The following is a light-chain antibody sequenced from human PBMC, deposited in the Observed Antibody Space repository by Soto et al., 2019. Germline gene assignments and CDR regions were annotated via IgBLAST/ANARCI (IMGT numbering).Light chain of an antibody. CDR1: SXDIGSYNR. J-gene: IGLJ1*01. CDR3: SSYTNINTRACV. CDR2: EVT. V-gene: IGLV2-14*01. Sequence: QSVLTQPASVSGSPGQSITISCTGTSXDIGSYNRVSWYQQHPGKAPKLIIYEVTDRPSGVSNRFSGSKSGNTASLTISGLQAEDEAEYYCSSYTNINTRACVFGTGTKLTVL.